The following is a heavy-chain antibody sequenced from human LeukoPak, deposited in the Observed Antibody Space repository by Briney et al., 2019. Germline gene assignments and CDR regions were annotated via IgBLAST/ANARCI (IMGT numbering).Heavy chain of an antibody. V-gene: IGHV4-34*01. J-gene: IGHJ5*02. CDR2: INHSGST. CDR3: ARGVLRYFDWSLDRNWFDP. CDR1: GGSFSGYY. D-gene: IGHD3-9*01. Sequence: SETLSLTCAVYGGSFSGYYWSWVRQPPGKGLEWIGEINHSGSTNYNPSLKSRVTISVDTSKNQFSLKLSSVTAADTAVYYCARGVLRYFDWSLDRNWFDPWGQGTLVTVSS.